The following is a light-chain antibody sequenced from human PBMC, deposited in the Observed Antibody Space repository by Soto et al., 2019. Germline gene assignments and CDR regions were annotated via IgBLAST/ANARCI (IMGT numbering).Light chain of an antibody. Sequence: QSVLTQPPSASGTPGQRVTISCSGSSSNIGSNTVSWYQQLPGTAPKLLIYSSNHRPSGVPDRFSGSKSGTSASLAISGRQSEDEVDYYCAAWDDSLKGVVFGGGTKLTVL. CDR3: AAWDDSLKGVV. J-gene: IGLJ2*01. CDR1: SSNIGSNT. CDR2: SSN. V-gene: IGLV1-44*01.